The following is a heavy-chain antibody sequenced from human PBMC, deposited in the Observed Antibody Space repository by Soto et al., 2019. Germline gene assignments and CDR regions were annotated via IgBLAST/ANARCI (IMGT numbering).Heavy chain of an antibody. V-gene: IGHV4-39*01. CDR3: ARLGFNYGDYGIYFDY. CDR2: IYYSGST. Sequence: PSETLSLTCTVSGGSISSSSYYWGWIRQPPGKGLEWIGSIYYSGSTYYNPSLKSRVTISVDTSKNQFSLKLSSVTAADTAVYYCARLGFNYGDYGIYFDYWGQGTLVTVSS. CDR1: GGSISSSSYY. D-gene: IGHD4-17*01. J-gene: IGHJ4*02.